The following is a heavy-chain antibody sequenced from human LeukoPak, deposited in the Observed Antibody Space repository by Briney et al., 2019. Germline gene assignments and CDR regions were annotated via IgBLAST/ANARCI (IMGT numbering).Heavy chain of an antibody. Sequence: RASVKVSCKASGGTFSSYAISWVRQAPGQGLEWMGGIIPIFGTANYAQKFQGRVMITADESTSTAYMELSSLRSEDTAVYCCAITRDYGSGSYYTPANAFDIWGQGTMVTVSS. V-gene: IGHV1-69*13. CDR2: IIPIFGTA. D-gene: IGHD3-10*01. J-gene: IGHJ3*02. CDR3: AITRDYGSGSYYTPANAFDI. CDR1: GGTFSSYA.